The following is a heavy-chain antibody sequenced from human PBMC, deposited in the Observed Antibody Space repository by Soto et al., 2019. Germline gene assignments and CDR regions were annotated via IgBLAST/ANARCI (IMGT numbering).Heavy chain of an antibody. V-gene: IGHV3-7*03. CDR2: IKQDGSEK. CDR3: ARDPGSYYYGMDV. Sequence: LRLSCAASGFTFSSYWMSWVRQAPGKGLEWVANIKQDGSEKYYVDSVKGRFTISRDNAKNSLYLQMNSLRAEDTAVYYCARDPGSYYYGMDVWGQGTTVTVSS. CDR1: GFTFSSYW. D-gene: IGHD3-10*01. J-gene: IGHJ6*02.